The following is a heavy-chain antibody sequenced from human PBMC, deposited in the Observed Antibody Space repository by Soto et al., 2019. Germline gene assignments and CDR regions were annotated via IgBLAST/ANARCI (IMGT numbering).Heavy chain of an antibody. J-gene: IGHJ6*02. CDR1: GFTFSSYW. Sequence: EVQLVESGGGLVQPGGSLRLSCAASGFTFSSYWMSWVRQASGKGLEWVANIKQDGSEKYYVDSVKGRFTISRDNAKNSLYLQMNSLRAEDTAVYYCARDRYSYYDFWSGSLPYYYFGMDVWGQGTTVTVSS. CDR3: ARDRYSYYDFWSGSLPYYYFGMDV. V-gene: IGHV3-7*01. D-gene: IGHD3-3*01. CDR2: IKQDGSEK.